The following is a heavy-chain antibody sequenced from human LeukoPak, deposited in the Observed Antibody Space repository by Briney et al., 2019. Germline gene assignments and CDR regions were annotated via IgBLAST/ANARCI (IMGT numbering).Heavy chain of an antibody. J-gene: IGHJ4*02. D-gene: IGHD3-10*01. CDR3: ARSRYYYGSGSYDFDY. CDR1: GGSISSSSYY. CDR2: IYYSGST. Sequence: PSETLSLTCTVSGGSISSSSYYWGWIRQPPGKGLEWIGSIYYSGSTYYNPSLKSRVTISVDTSKNQFSLKLSSVTAADTAVYYCARSRYYYGSGSYDFDYWGQGTLVTVSS. V-gene: IGHV4-39*01.